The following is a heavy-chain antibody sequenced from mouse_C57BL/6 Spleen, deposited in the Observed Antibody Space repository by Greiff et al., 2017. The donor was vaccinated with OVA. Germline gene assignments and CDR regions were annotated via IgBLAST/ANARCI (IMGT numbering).Heavy chain of an antibody. Sequence: EVKLQESGGGLVKPGGSLKLSCAASGFTFSSYTMSWVRQTPEKRLEWVATLSGGGGNPYYPDSVKGRLTISRDHAKNTLYLQMSSLRSEDTALYYCARHPNWDEGFAYWGQGTLVTVSA. CDR1: GFTFSSYT. D-gene: IGHD4-1*01. CDR3: ARHPNWDEGFAY. J-gene: IGHJ3*01. CDR2: LSGGGGNP. V-gene: IGHV5-9*01.